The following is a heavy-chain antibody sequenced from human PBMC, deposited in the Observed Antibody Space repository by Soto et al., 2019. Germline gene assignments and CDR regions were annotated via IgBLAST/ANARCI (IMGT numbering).Heavy chain of an antibody. CDR3: ARVNSGWLLGDYYYGMDV. CDR2: TYYRSRWHT. Sequence: SQTLSLTCAISGDSVSSNSAAWSWIRQSPSRGLEWLGRTYYRSRWHTDYSVSVKSRVSVNPDTSKNQFSLHLNSVTPEDTAVYYCARVNSGWLLGDYYYGMDVWGQGTTVTVSS. V-gene: IGHV6-1*01. J-gene: IGHJ6*02. D-gene: IGHD6-19*01. CDR1: GDSVSSNSAA.